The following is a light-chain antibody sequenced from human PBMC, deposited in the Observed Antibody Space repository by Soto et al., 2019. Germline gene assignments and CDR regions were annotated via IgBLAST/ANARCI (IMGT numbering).Light chain of an antibody. CDR1: SSDIGAYIY. Sequence: QSVLTQPPSSSGSPGQSVTISCTGTSSDIGAYIYVSWYQQHPGKAPKLMISEVSRRPSGVPERFSGSKSGNTASLTVSGLQADDEAHYYCSSYAGSNKFVYGTGTKVTVL. CDR3: SSYAGSNKFV. CDR2: EVS. V-gene: IGLV2-8*01. J-gene: IGLJ1*01.